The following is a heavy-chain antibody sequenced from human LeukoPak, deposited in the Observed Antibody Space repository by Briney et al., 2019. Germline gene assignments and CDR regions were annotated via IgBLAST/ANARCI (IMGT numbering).Heavy chain of an antibody. V-gene: IGHV4-39*07. Sequence: TSETLSLTCTVSGGSMSSYYWVWIRQPPGKGLEWIGSIYYSGSTYYNPSLKSRVTISVDTSKNQFSLKLSSVTAADTAVYYCARDRQQLVRGDYFDYWGQGTLVTVSS. CDR3: ARDRQQLVRGDYFDY. CDR2: IYYSGST. J-gene: IGHJ4*02. D-gene: IGHD6-13*01. CDR1: GGSMSSYY.